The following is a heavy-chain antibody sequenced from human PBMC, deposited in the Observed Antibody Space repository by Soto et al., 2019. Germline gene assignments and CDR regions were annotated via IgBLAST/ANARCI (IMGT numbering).Heavy chain of an antibody. D-gene: IGHD2-2*01. J-gene: IGHJ5*02. CDR2: IIPIFGTA. Sequence: SVKVSCKASGYTFTSYGISWVRQAPGQGLEWMGGIIPIFGTANYAQKFQGRVTITADESTSTAYMELSSLRSEDTAVYYCARDRDIVLVPAAIPINNWFDPWGQGTLVTVSS. CDR3: ARDRDIVLVPAAIPINNWFDP. CDR1: GYTFTSYG. V-gene: IGHV1-69*13.